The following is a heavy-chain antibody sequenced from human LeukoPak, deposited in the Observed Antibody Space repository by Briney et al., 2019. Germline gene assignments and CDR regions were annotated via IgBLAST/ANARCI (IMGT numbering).Heavy chain of an antibody. CDR3: ASDIQKYSSGWYVDAFDI. V-gene: IGHV3-21*01. Sequence: GGSLRLSCAASGFTFSSYSMNWVRQAPGKGLEWVSSISSSSSYIYYADSVKGRFTISRDNAKNSLYLQMNSLRAEDTAVYYCASDIQKYSSGWYVDAFDIWGQGTMVTVSS. CDR2: ISSSSSYI. J-gene: IGHJ3*02. CDR1: GFTFSSYS. D-gene: IGHD6-19*01.